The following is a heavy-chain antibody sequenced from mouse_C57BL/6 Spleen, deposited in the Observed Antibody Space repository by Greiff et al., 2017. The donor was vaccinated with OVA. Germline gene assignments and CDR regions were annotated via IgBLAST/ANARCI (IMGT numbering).Heavy chain of an antibody. CDR1: GYSITSGYY. J-gene: IGHJ2*01. Sequence: EVKLQESGPGLVKPSQSLSLTCSVTGYSITSGYYWNWIRQFPGNKLEWMGYISYDGSNNYNPSLKNRISITRDTSKNQFFLKLNSVTTEDTATYYCARILGLDYFDYWGQGTTLTVSS. V-gene: IGHV3-6*01. CDR3: ARILGLDYFDY. D-gene: IGHD4-1*01. CDR2: ISYDGSN.